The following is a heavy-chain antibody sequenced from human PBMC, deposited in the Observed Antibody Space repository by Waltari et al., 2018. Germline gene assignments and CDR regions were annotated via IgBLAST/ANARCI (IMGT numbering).Heavy chain of an antibody. D-gene: IGHD6-13*01. V-gene: IGHV4-59*01. CDR1: GGSISSYY. CDR2: IYYSGST. J-gene: IGHJ4*02. Sequence: QVQLQESGPGLVKPSETLSLTCTVSGGSISSYYWIWIRQPPGKGLEWIGYIYYSGSTNYNPSLKSRVTISVDTSKNQFSLKLSSVTAADTAVYYCARGEGSSWYYPLDYWGQGTLVTVSS. CDR3: ARGEGSSWYYPLDY.